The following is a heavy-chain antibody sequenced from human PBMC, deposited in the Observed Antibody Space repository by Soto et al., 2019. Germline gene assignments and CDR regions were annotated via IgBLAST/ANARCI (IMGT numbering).Heavy chain of an antibody. V-gene: IGHV3-23*01. Sequence: GESLKISCAASGFTFSSYAMSWVRQAPGKGLEWVSAISGSGGSTYYADSVKGRFTISRDNSKNTLYLQMNSLRAEDTAVYYCAKDTSYYYDSSGYPNWGQGTLVTVSS. CDR1: GFTFSSYA. J-gene: IGHJ4*02. D-gene: IGHD3-22*01. CDR2: ISGSGGST. CDR3: AKDTSYYYDSSGYPN.